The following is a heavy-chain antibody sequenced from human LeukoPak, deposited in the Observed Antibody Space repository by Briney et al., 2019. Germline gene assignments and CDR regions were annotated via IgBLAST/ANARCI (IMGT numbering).Heavy chain of an antibody. CDR1: GFTFSSYG. CDR3: ASPKGLRFAAPPRA. V-gene: IGHV3-30*19. J-gene: IGHJ5*02. Sequence: PGRSLRLSCAASGFTFSSYGMHWVRQAPGKGLEWVAVISYDGSNKYYADSVKGRFTISRDNSKNTLYLQMNSLRAEDTAVYYCASPKGLRFAAPPRAWGQGTLVTVSS. D-gene: IGHD3-16*01. CDR2: ISYDGSNK.